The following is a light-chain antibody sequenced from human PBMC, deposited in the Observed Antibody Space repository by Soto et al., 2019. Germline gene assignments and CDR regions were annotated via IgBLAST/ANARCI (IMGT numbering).Light chain of an antibody. CDR1: SSDIGGYNY. Sequence: SLLTQPPPPARAPGHAVTISCTGNSSDIGGYNYVSWYQQHPGKAPKLMIYEVTKRPSGVPDRFTGSKSGNTASLTVSGLQAEDEADYYCGSYAGSNNFYVFGEGTKVTVL. J-gene: IGLJ1*01. V-gene: IGLV2-8*01. CDR3: GSYAGSNNFYV. CDR2: EVT.